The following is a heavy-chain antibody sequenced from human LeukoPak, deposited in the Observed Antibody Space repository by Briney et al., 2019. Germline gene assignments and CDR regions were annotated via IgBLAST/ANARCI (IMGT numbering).Heavy chain of an antibody. V-gene: IGHV3-30*18. CDR1: GFTFTSYG. D-gene: IGHD3-22*01. CDR2: ISYDGNKQ. CDR3: AKGGRNYYDSSGYRRIDY. Sequence: GESPTLSCAASGFTFTSYGMHWVRQAPGKGLEWVAVISYDGNKQYYADSVKGRLTISRDNSKNTLYLQMNSLRAEDTAVYYCAKGGRNYYDSSGYRRIDYWGQGTLVTVPS. J-gene: IGHJ4*02.